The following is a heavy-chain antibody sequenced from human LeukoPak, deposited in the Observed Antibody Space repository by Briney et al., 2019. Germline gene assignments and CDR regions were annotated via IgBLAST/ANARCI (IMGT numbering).Heavy chain of an antibody. Sequence: SVKVSCKASGGTFSSHSITWVRQAPGQGLEWMGGIMPLFNTANYAQQFQGRVTTTTDESTSTAYMELSSLRFEDTAMYYCARVDRYHYYLDVWGKGTTVTVSS. V-gene: IGHV1-69*05. CDR3: ARVDRYHYYLDV. CDR2: IMPLFNTA. CDR1: GGTFSSHS. J-gene: IGHJ6*03.